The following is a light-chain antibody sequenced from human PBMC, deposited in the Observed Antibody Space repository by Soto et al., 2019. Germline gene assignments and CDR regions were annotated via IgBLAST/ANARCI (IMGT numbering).Light chain of an antibody. J-gene: IGLJ3*02. CDR3: GTWDSSLSAGRV. Sequence: QSVLTQPPSVSAGPGQKVTISCSGSSSNIGNNYVSWYQQLPGTAPKLLIYENNKRPSGIPDRFSGSKSGTSATLGITGLQTGDEADYYCGTWDSSLSAGRVFGGGTKLTVL. CDR1: SSNIGNNY. CDR2: ENN. V-gene: IGLV1-51*02.